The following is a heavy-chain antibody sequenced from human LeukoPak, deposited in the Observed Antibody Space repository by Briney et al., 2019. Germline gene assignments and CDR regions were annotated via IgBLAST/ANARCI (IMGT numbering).Heavy chain of an antibody. Sequence: SVKVSCKASGGTFSSYAISWVRRAPGQGLEWMGGIIPIFGTANYAQKFQGRVTITADESTSTAYMELSSLRSEDTAVYYCARRKRTAMGTFDYWGQGTLVTVSS. CDR3: ARRKRTAMGTFDY. CDR1: GGTFSSYA. CDR2: IIPIFGTA. D-gene: IGHD5-18*01. J-gene: IGHJ4*02. V-gene: IGHV1-69*13.